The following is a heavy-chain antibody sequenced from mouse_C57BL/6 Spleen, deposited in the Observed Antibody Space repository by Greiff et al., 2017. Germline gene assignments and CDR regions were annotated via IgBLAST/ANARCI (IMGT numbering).Heavy chain of an antibody. CDR1: GFNIKDDY. D-gene: IGHD1-1*01. Sequence: VQLKQSGAELVRPGASVKLSCTASGFNIKDDYMHWVKQRPEQGLEWIGWIDPENGDTEYASKFQGKATITADTSSNTAYLQLSSLTSEDTAVYYGTTTPTVEDWGQGTTLTVSS. V-gene: IGHV14-4*01. CDR2: IDPENGDT. J-gene: IGHJ2*01. CDR3: TTTPTVED.